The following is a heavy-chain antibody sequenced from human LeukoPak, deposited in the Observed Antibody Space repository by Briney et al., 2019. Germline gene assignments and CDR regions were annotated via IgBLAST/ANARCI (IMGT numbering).Heavy chain of an antibody. Sequence: GGSLRLSCAASGFTFTSYSMNWVRQAPGKGLEWVSTISGGGGSTYYADSVKGRFTISRDNSKNTLYLQVNSPRAEDTAVYYCAKGGKWDVTPFDYWGQGTLVTVSS. V-gene: IGHV3-23*01. D-gene: IGHD1-26*01. CDR2: ISGGGGST. CDR3: AKGGKWDVTPFDY. J-gene: IGHJ4*02. CDR1: GFTFTSYS.